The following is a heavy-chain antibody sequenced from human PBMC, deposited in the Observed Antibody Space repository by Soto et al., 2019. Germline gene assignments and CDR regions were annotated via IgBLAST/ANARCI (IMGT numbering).Heavy chain of an antibody. Sequence: QVQLVQSGAEVKKPGASVKVSCKASGYTFTGYYMHWVRQAPGQGLEWMGWINPNSGGTNYAQKFQGRVTMTRDTSISTAYMELSRLRSDDTAVYYCARAGVTMVRGGIAYYYGMDVWGQGTTVTVSS. D-gene: IGHD3-10*01. CDR2: INPNSGGT. CDR1: GYTFTGYY. V-gene: IGHV1-2*02. J-gene: IGHJ6*02. CDR3: ARAGVTMVRGGIAYYYGMDV.